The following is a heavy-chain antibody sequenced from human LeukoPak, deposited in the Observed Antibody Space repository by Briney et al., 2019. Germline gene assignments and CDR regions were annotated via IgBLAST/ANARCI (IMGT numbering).Heavy chain of an antibody. V-gene: IGHV5-51*01. CDR2: IYPEDSDT. J-gene: IGHJ4*02. Sequence: GESLKISCHGFGYNFSNYWIAWVRQMPGKGLEWLGIIYPEDSDTRYSPSFQGQVTISVDKSVKTAYLQWSKLKASDTAMYYCARRTYYYDSSGYEGYYFDYWGQGTLVTVSS. CDR3: ARRTYYYDSSGYEGYYFDY. CDR1: GYNFSNYW. D-gene: IGHD3-22*01.